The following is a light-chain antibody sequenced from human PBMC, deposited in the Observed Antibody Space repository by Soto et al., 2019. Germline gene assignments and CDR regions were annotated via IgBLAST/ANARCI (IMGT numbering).Light chain of an antibody. CDR2: GTS. Sequence: EIVLTQSPGTLSLSPGETATLSCRASQSVDSRYLAWYQHKPGQAPRLLIYGTSSRATGIPDRFSGSGSGTDFTLTISRLEPEDFAVYYCQHYDSSPHYSVGQATTLEIK. CDR1: QSVDSRY. J-gene: IGKJ2*03. V-gene: IGKV3-20*01. CDR3: QHYDSSPHYS.